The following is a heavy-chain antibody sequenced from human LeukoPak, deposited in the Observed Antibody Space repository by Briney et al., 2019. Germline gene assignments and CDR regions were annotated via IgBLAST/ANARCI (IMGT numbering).Heavy chain of an antibody. CDR2: IYYSGST. J-gene: IGHJ5*02. Sequence: SETLSLTCTVSGGSISSGDYYWSWIRQPPGKGLEWIGYIYYSGSTYYNPSLKSRVTISIDTSKNQISLNLSSVTAADTAMYYCARDLETAYYDFWSGYFPHNWFDPWGQGTLVTVSS. CDR1: GGSISSGDYY. CDR3: ARDLETAYYDFWSGYFPHNWFDP. V-gene: IGHV4-30-4*08. D-gene: IGHD3-3*01.